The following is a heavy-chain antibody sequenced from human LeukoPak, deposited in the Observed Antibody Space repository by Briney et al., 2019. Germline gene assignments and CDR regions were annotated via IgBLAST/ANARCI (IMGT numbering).Heavy chain of an antibody. CDR2: IYHSGST. V-gene: IGHV4-30-2*01. J-gene: IGHJ3*02. D-gene: IGHD1-26*01. CDR3: ARADGIVGAHDAFDI. CDR1: GGSISSGDYS. Sequence: SQTLSLTCAVSGGSISSGDYSWNWIRQPPGKGLEWIGYIYHSGSTYYNPSLKSRVTISVDRSKNQFSLKLSSVTAADTAVYYCARADGIVGAHDAFDIWSQGTMVTVSS.